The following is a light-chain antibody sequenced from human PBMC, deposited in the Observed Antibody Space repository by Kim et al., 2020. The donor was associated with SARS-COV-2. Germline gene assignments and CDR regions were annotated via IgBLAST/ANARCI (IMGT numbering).Light chain of an antibody. CDR3: SSCATGGTQLL. J-gene: IGLJ2*01. V-gene: IGLV2-14*03. CDR2: DVS. CDR1: SSDVGAYNY. Sequence: QSITISCAGTSSDVGAYNYVSWYQLRPGKAPKLMIYDVSDRPSGVSNRFSGSKSGNTASLSISGLQAEDEGDYYCSSCATGGTQLLFGGGTQLTVL.